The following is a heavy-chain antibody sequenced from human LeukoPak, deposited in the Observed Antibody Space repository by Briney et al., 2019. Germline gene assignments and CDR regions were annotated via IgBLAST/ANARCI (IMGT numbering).Heavy chain of an antibody. CDR1: GGSISSYY. CDR3: ARRRKLAYCGGDCYSDAFDI. CDR2: IYYSGST. D-gene: IGHD2-21*02. J-gene: IGHJ3*02. V-gene: IGHV4-59*01. Sequence: PSETLSLTCTVSGGSISSYYWSWTRQPPGKGLEWIGYIYYSGSTNYNPSLKSRVTISVDTSKNQFSLKLSSVTAADTAVYYCARRRKLAYCGGDCYSDAFDIWGQGTMVTVSS.